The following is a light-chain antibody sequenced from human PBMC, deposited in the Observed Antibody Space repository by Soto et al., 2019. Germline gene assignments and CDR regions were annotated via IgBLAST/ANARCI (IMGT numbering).Light chain of an antibody. CDR3: QHCEKLPYT. CDR2: DAS. Sequence: DIQMTQSPSSLSSSVGDRVTITCQASQDITKYLSWFHQKPGKVPKLLIYDASDLETGLPSRVSGSGSGTDFTFTTRSLQHEDIATYYCQHCEKLPYTFGQSTELEMK. J-gene: IGKJ2*01. V-gene: IGKV1-33*01. CDR1: QDITKY.